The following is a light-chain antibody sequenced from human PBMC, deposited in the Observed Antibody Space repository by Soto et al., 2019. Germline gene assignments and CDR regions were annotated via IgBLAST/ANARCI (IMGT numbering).Light chain of an antibody. Sequence: EIVLTQSPATLSLSPGERATLSCRAGQSVSSYLAWYQQKPGRAPRLLIYDASNRVTGIPARFSGSGSGTDFTLTISSLEPEDFAVYYCQQRSNWPRSITFGQGTRLEIK. V-gene: IGKV3-11*01. CDR1: QSVSSY. CDR3: QQRSNWPRSIT. J-gene: IGKJ5*01. CDR2: DAS.